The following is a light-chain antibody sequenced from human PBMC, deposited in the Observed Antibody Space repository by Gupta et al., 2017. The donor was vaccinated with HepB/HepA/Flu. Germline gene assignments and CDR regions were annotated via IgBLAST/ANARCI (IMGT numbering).Light chain of an antibody. Sequence: DIQMTQSPSSLSASIGDRVTITCRASQSISNYLNWYQQKPGKAPNLLIYAASSLHSGVPSRFTGSGSGTVFTLTISRLQPEDFATYYCQQSYTTLSFDHGTKVDIK. CDR2: AAS. V-gene: IGKV1-39*01. J-gene: IGKJ3*01. CDR3: QQSYTTLS. CDR1: QSISNY.